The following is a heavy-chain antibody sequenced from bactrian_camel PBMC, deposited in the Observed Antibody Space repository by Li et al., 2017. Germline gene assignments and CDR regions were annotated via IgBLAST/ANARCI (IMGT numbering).Heavy chain of an antibody. Sequence: HVQLVESGGGSVQAGGSLTLSCTGPGHIYVSSKCMGWFRQGPGKEREGIARINRDGGTSYADPVKGRFTISQDNAKNTVSLQMNGLKPEDTGMYYCAAEITGGYCSLNGYEFIYWTQGTQVTVS. CDR3: AAEITGGYCSLNGYEFIY. V-gene: IGHV3S53*01. D-gene: IGHD7*01. J-gene: IGHJ4*01. CDR1: GHIYVSSKC. CDR2: INRDGGT.